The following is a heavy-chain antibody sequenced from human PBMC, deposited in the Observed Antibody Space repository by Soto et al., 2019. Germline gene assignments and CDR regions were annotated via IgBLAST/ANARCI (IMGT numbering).Heavy chain of an antibody. D-gene: IGHD3-22*01. CDR2: MYHTGST. CDR1: GVSISSNNW. V-gene: IGHV4-4*02. Sequence: QVQLQESGPGLVKSSGTLSLTCAVSGVSISSNNWWSWVRQPPGKGLEWIGEMYHTGSTNYNPSLKSRVTVSVDKSKNHFSLELNSVTAADTAVYYCARSSRYQYDSSEGNFDYWGQGTLVTVSS. CDR3: ARSSRYQYDSSEGNFDY. J-gene: IGHJ4*02.